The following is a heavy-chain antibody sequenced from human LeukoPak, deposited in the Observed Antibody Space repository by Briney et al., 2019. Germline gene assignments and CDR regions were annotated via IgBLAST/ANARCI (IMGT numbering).Heavy chain of an antibody. CDR1: GGSISGSY. V-gene: IGHV4-59*01. CDR3: AKGIESYGDYGY. Sequence: SETLSLTCTVSGGSISGSYCSWIRQPPGKGLEWTAYMYNSGSTNYNPSPKSAVTLSIDTSKNKFSLYLSSLPAPGTAPSYSAKGIESYGDYGYWGQGILVTVSS. CDR2: MYNSGST. J-gene: IGHJ4*02. D-gene: IGHD4-17*01.